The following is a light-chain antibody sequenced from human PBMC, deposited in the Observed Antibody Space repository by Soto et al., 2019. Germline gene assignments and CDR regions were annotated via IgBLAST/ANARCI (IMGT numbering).Light chain of an antibody. V-gene: IGLV2-14*01. CDR3: NSYTNTGARI. CDR2: EVS. CDR1: SSDVGANDF. Sequence: QSVLTQPASVSGSPGQSITISCTGTSSDVGANDFVSWYQQLPGKAPKVMIYEVSNRPSGASNRFSGSKSGNTASLTISGLQTEDEADYYCNSYTNTGARIFGTGTKVTVL. J-gene: IGLJ1*01.